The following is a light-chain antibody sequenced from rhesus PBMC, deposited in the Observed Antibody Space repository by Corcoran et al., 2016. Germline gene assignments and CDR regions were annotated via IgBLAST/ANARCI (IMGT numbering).Light chain of an antibody. CDR2: KAS. J-gene: IGKJ4*01. CDR1: QGISDW. Sequence: DIQMTQSPSSLSASVGERVTISCRASQGISDWLAWYQQIPGKAPKLLIYKASTLQSGVPSRVSGSGSGTEFTLTISNLQPEYFATYYCQQYNSPPFTFDGGTKVEI. CDR3: QQYNSPPFT. V-gene: IGKV1-21*01.